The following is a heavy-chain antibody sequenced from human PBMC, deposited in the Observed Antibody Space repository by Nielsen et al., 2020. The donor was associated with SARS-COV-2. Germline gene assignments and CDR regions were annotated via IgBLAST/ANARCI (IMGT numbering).Heavy chain of an antibody. CDR2: IRSKAYGGTT. CDR1: GFTFGDYA. Sequence: PGGSLSLSCTASGFTFGDYAMSWVRQAPGKGLEWVGFIRSKAYGGTTEYAASVKGRFTISRDDSKSIAYLQMNSLKTEDTAVYYCTREADGNESATSWGQGTLVTVSS. J-gene: IGHJ4*02. D-gene: IGHD5-12*01. CDR3: TREADGNESATS. V-gene: IGHV3-49*04.